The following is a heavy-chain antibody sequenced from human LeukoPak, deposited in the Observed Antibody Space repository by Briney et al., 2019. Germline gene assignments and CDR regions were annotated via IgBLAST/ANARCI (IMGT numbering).Heavy chain of an antibody. CDR1: GGSISSYY. Sequence: SETLSLACTVSGGSISSYYWSWIRQPPGKGLEWIGYIYYSGSTNYNPSLKSRVTISVDTSKNQFSLKLSSVTAADTAVYYCARGVTTDYFDYWGQGTLVTVSS. V-gene: IGHV4-59*01. CDR3: ARGVTTDYFDY. J-gene: IGHJ4*02. D-gene: IGHD1-14*01. CDR2: IYYSGST.